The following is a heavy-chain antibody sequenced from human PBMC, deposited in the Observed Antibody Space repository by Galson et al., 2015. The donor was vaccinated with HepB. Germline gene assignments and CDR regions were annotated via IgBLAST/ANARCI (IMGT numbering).Heavy chain of an antibody. V-gene: IGHV3-48*04. Sequence: SLRLSCAASTFTFSTYSMNWVRQAPGKGLEWVSYISSSSTNIYYADSVKGRFTISRDNAKNSLYLQMNSLRAEDTAVYYCVLLRGNDLKPLDYWGQGTLVTVSS. CDR3: VLLRGNDLKPLDY. CDR1: TFTFSTYS. CDR2: ISSSSTNI. D-gene: IGHD5-12*01. J-gene: IGHJ4*02.